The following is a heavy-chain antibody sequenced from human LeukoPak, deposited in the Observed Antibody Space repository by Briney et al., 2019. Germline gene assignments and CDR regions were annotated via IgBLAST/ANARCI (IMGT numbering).Heavy chain of an antibody. Sequence: GGSLRLSCAASGFTFSNYAMSWVRQAPGKGLEWVAVMSYDGNNKYYADSVKGRFTMSRDNSKTTLYLEMNSLRAEDTAVYYCAKDLGSVIVVAAFLEHWGQGTLVIVSS. J-gene: IGHJ1*01. CDR2: MSYDGNNK. CDR3: AKDLGSVIVVAAFLEH. V-gene: IGHV3-30*18. D-gene: IGHD3-22*01. CDR1: GFTFSNYA.